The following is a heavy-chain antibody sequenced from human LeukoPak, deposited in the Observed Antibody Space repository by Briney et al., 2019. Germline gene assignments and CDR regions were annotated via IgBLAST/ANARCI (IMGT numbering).Heavy chain of an antibody. CDR1: GFSFSTYA. Sequence: GGSLRLSCAASGFSFSTYAMSWVRQAPGKGLEWVSFISRSGVSTYYADSVKGRFTISRDNSKNTLYLQMNSLRADDTALYYCAKDLRLSVGTSPFDYWGQGTLVTVSS. CDR2: ISRSGVST. V-gene: IGHV3-23*01. J-gene: IGHJ4*02. D-gene: IGHD4-23*01. CDR3: AKDLRLSVGTSPFDY.